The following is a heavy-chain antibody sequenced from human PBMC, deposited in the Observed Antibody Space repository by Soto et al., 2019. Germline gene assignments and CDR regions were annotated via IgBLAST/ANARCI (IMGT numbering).Heavy chain of an antibody. V-gene: IGHV1-69*13. J-gene: IGHJ6*02. CDR2: IIPIFGRV. D-gene: IGHD1-26*01. Sequence: VASVKVSCKAPGCTFSAYAISWLRQAPGQGLEWMGGIIPIFGRVNYAQKFQGRVTITADESASTAYMELSRLRYEDTAVYYCAGGRNSGNHQRYYYYGMDVWGRGTTVTVSS. CDR3: AGGRNSGNHQRYYYYGMDV. CDR1: GCTFSAYA.